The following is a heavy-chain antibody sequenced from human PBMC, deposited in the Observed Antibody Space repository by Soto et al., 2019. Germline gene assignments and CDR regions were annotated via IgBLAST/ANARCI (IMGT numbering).Heavy chain of an antibody. CDR3: ARRPNSGYDLYYFDY. CDR2: INHSGST. D-gene: IGHD5-12*01. CDR1: GGSFSGYY. J-gene: IGHJ4*02. V-gene: IGHV4-34*01. Sequence: SETLSLTCAVCGGSFSGYYWSWIRQPPGKGLEWIGEINHSGSTNYNPSLKSRVTISVDTSKNQFSLKLSSVTAADTAVYYCARRPNSGYDLYYFDYWGQGTLVTVSS.